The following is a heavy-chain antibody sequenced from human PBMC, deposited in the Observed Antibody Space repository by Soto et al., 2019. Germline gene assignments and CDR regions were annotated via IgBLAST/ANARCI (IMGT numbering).Heavy chain of an antibody. V-gene: IGHV1-18*01. J-gene: IGHJ4*02. CDR1: GYTFTSYG. CDR2: ISAYNGNT. Sequence: GASVKVSCKASGYTFTSYGISWVRQAPGQGLEWMGWISAYNGNTNYAQKLQGRVTMTTDTSTSTAYMELRSLRSDDTAVYYCARVTRDILTGPPFDYWGQGTLVTVSS. CDR3: ARVTRDILTGPPFDY. D-gene: IGHD3-9*01.